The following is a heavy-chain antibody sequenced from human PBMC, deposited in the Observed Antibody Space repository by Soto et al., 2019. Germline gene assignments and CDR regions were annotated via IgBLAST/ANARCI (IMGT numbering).Heavy chain of an antibody. J-gene: IGHJ4*02. CDR3: ARDRNYYGSGNLGY. V-gene: IGHV1-3*01. Sequence: GASVKVSCKASGYTFSSYGISWVRQAPGQRLEWMGWINACNGNTKYSQKFQGRVTITRDTSASTAYMELSSLRSEDTAVYYCARDRNYYGSGNLGYWGQGTLVTVSS. D-gene: IGHD3-10*01. CDR2: INACNGNT. CDR1: GYTFSSYG.